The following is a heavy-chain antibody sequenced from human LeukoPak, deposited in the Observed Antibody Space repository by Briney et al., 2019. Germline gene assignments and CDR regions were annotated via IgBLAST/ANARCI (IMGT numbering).Heavy chain of an antibody. J-gene: IGHJ4*02. CDR2: ISYDGSNK. V-gene: IGHV3-30*19. D-gene: IGHD2-2*01. CDR3: ARGRSSSTSCYGY. Sequence: GSLRLSCAASGFTFSSYGMHWVRQAPGKGLEWVAVISYDGSNKYYADSVKGRFTISRDNSKNTLYLQMNSLRAEDTAVYYCARGRSSSTSCYGYWGQGTLVTVSS. CDR1: GFTFSSYG.